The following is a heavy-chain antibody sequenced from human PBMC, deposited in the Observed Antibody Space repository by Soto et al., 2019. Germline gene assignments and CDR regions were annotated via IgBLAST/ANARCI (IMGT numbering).Heavy chain of an antibody. CDR2: ISSSSSYI. D-gene: IGHD2-15*01. CDR1: GFTFSSYS. V-gene: IGHV3-21*01. CDR3: ARKYWSGGSCYYGMDV. Sequence: GGSLRLSCAASGFTFSSYSMNWVRQAPGKGLEWVSSISSSSSYIYYADSVKGQFTISRDNAKNSLYLQMNSLSAEDTAVYYCARKYWSGGSCYYGMDVWGQGTTVTVS. J-gene: IGHJ6*02.